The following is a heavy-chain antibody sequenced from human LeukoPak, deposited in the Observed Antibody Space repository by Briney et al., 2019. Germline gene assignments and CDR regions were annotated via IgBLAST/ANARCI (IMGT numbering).Heavy chain of an antibody. D-gene: IGHD5-12*01. V-gene: IGHV1-2*06. CDR3: ARRVGSSSGYSFDY. J-gene: IGHJ4*02. CDR2: INPNSGGT. CDR1: GFTFTDYY. Sequence: ASVKVSCKAAGFTFTDYYIHWVRQRQAPGQGLEWMGRINPNSGGTNYAQKCQGRVAMTRDTSISTAYMERSSLSSDDTAVYFCARRVGSSSGYSFDYWGQGTLVTVSS.